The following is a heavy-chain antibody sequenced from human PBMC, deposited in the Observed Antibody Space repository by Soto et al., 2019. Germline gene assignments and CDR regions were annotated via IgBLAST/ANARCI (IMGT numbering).Heavy chain of an antibody. D-gene: IGHD3-3*01. CDR2: FDPEDGET. Sequence: GASVKVSCKVSGYTLTELSMHWVRQAPGKGLEWMGGFDPEDGETIYAQKFQGRVTMTEDTSTDTAYMELSSLRSEDTAVYYCATAIGGFGVVITDAFDIWGQGTMVTVSS. CDR3: ATAIGGFGVVITDAFDI. V-gene: IGHV1-24*01. CDR1: GYTLTELS. J-gene: IGHJ3*02.